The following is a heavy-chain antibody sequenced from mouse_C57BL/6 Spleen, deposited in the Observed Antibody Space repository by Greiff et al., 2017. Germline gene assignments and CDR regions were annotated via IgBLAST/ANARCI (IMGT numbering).Heavy chain of an antibody. CDR2: IYPGDGDT. Sequence: VKLQESGPELVKPGASVKISCKASGYAFSSSWMNWVKQRPGKGLEWIGRIYPGDGDTNYNGKFKGKATLTADKSSSTAYMQLSSLTSEDSAVYFGARGGGVGDYFDYWGQGTTLTVSS. V-gene: IGHV1-82*01. J-gene: IGHJ2*01. CDR1: GYAFSSSW. CDR3: ARGGGVGDYFDY.